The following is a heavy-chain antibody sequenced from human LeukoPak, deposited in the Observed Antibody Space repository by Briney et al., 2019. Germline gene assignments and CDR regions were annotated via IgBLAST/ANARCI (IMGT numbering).Heavy chain of an antibody. CDR2: INHSGST. J-gene: IGHJ4*02. V-gene: IGHV4-34*01. CDR1: GGSFSGYY. Sequence: SETLSLTCAVYGGSFSGYYWSWIRRPPGKGLEWIGEINHSGSTNYNPSLKSRVTISADTSKNQFSLKLSSVTAADTAVYYCARGHIVGATGTFDYWGQGTLVTVSS. D-gene: IGHD1-26*01. CDR3: ARGHIVGATGTFDY.